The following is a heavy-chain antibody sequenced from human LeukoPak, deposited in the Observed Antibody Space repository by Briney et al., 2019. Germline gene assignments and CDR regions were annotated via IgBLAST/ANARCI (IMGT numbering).Heavy chain of an antibody. D-gene: IGHD1-26*01. Sequence: GGSLRLSCAASGFTFSSYGMHWVRQAPGKGLEWVAFIRYDGSNEDYADSVKGRFTISRDNSKNTVYLQMNSLRAGDTAVYYCARALGGIWELPSEYWGQGTQVTVSS. V-gene: IGHV3-30*02. CDR3: ARALGGIWELPSEY. CDR1: GFTFSSYG. J-gene: IGHJ4*02. CDR2: IRYDGSNE.